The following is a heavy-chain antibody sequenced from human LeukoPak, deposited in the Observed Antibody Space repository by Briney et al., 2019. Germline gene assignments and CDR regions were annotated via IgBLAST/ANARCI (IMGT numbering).Heavy chain of an antibody. V-gene: IGHV3-23*01. CDR2: ISYNGGST. CDR1: GFTFSSYG. J-gene: IGHJ4*02. CDR3: AKDPGSNWDY. D-gene: IGHD6-13*01. Sequence: GGALRLSCGASGFTFSSYGMSWVRQAPGKGLEWVSSISYNGGSTHYADSVKGRFIISRDNSMNTLYLQMNSLRAEDTAIYYCAKDPGSNWDYWGQGTLVTVSS.